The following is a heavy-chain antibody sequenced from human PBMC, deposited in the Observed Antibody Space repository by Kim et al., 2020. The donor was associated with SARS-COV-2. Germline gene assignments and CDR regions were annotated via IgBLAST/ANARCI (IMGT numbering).Heavy chain of an antibody. J-gene: IGHJ4*02. Sequence: GSSTSYADSVKGRFTIDRDNAKNTLYLQMNSLRAEDTAVYYCARGISLGAWGQGSLVTVSS. CDR2: GSST. V-gene: IGHV3-74*01. D-gene: IGHD2-21*01. CDR3: ARGISLGA.